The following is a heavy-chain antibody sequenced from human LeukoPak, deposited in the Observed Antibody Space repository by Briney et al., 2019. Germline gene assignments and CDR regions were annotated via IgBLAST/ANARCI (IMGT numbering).Heavy chain of an antibody. V-gene: IGHV3-66*02. J-gene: IGHJ4*02. D-gene: IGHD5-12*01. CDR3: ARDRGSYACDY. Sequence: GGSLRLSCAASGFTVSSNYMNWVRQAPGKGLEWVSVIYSGGSTYYADSVKGRFTISRDNSKNTLYLQMNSLRPEDTAVYYCARDRGSYACDYWGQRTLVTVSS. CDR2: IYSGGST. CDR1: GFTVSSNY.